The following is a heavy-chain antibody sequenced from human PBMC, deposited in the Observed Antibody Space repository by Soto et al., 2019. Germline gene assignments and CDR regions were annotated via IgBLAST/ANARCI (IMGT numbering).Heavy chain of an antibody. CDR2: FYYSGST. CDR1: GGSISSTSYY. Sequence: QLQLQESGPGLVKPSETLSLTCTVSGGSISSTSYYWVWIRQPPGKGLEWIGSFYYSGSTYYNPSLKSRVTISVDTSENHFSLRLSSVTAADTAVYYCARQVVDGTVAGEGSFDYWGQGTLVTVSS. V-gene: IGHV4-39*01. CDR3: ARQVVDGTVAGEGSFDY. J-gene: IGHJ4*02. D-gene: IGHD6-19*01.